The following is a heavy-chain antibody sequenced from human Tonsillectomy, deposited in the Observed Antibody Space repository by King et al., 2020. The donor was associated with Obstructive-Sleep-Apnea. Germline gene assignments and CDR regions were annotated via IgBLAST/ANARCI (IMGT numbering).Heavy chain of an antibody. CDR1: GESFSDYY. V-gene: IGHV4-34*01. Sequence: VQLQQWGAGLLKPSETLSLTRAVYGESFSDYYLSWIRQPPGKGMEWCGDINISGSTNYTPSLQRRVTISVDTSKNQFSLKRSSVTAADTAVYFCAERIPCGGDCYSDYWGQGTLVTVSS. D-gene: IGHD2-21*02. J-gene: IGHJ4*02. CDR2: INISGST. CDR3: AERIPCGGDCYSDY.